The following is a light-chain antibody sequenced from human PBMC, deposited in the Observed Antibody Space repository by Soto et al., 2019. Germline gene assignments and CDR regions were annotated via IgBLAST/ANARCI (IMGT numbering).Light chain of an antibody. CDR3: TSYAGSNNVI. CDR1: SSDVGGYKY. V-gene: IGLV2-8*01. Sequence: QSALTQPPSASGSRGQSVTISCTGTSSDVGGYKYVSWYQQHPGKAPKLMIYEVTKRPSGVPDRFSGSKSGNTACLTVSGLQAEDEADYYCTSYAGSNNVIFGGGTKVTVL. CDR2: EVT. J-gene: IGLJ2*01.